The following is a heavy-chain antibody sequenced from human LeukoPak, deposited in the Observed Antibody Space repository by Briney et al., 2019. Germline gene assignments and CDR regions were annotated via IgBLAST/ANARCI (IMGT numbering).Heavy chain of an antibody. D-gene: IGHD3-10*01. CDR1: GFTFTNAW. Sequence: GWSLRLSCAASGFTFTNAWMTWVRRAPGKGLEWVGRIKGKTDGGTIDYAAPVKGRFTISRDDSKNTLYLHMNSLKTEDTAVYYCTTGELNWGQGTLVTVSS. CDR3: TTGELN. CDR2: IKGKTDGGTI. V-gene: IGHV3-15*01. J-gene: IGHJ4*02.